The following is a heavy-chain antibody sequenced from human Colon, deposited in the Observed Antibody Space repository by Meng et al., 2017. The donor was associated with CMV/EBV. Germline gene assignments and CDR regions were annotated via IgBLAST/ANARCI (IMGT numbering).Heavy chain of an antibody. D-gene: IGHD3-10*01. CDR1: GYSFTGHW. CDR2: IYPADSDT. J-gene: IGHJ4*02. CDR3: ARDQGSLTYYYGSGSLDY. V-gene: IGHV5-51*01. Sequence: GESLKISCKGSGYSFTGHWIAWVRQTPGKGLEWMGIIYPADSDTRYSPSFQGHVTISADKSISTAYLQWNSLRAEDTAVYYCARDQGSLTYYYGSGSLDYWGQGTLVTVSS.